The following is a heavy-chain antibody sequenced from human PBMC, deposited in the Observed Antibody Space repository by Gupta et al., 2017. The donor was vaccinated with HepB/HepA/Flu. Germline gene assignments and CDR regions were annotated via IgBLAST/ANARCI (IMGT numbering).Heavy chain of an antibody. D-gene: IGHD4-11*01. CDR3: ARGSVDYSLDY. J-gene: IGHJ4*02. V-gene: IGHV3-21*01. Sequence: EVQLVEPGGGLVTPGGSLRLSCSSSGFTFSSFSMNWVRQAPGKGLEWVSSISSSSSYIYYADSVKGRFTISRDNAKNSLYLQMNSLRAEDTAVYYCARGSVDYSLDYWGQGTLVTVSS. CDR2: ISSSSSYI. CDR1: GFTFSSFS.